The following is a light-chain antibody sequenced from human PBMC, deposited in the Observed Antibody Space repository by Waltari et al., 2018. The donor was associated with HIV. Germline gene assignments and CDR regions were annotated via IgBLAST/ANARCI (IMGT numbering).Light chain of an antibody. CDR2: GNN. Sequence: QSALPHPPSGSAAPGQRVTSSCSGTSSNIGAGYCVHRYQQLPETAPKCLIYGNNHRPSGVPDRFAGSKSGTSASLAITGLQAEDEADYYCQSYDNSLSGSIFGGGTTLTVL. CDR1: SSNIGAGYC. J-gene: IGLJ2*01. CDR3: QSYDNSLSGSI. V-gene: IGLV1-40*01.